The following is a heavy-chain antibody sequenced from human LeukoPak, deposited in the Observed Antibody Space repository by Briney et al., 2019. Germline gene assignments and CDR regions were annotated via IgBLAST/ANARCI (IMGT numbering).Heavy chain of an antibody. V-gene: IGHV3-53*01. Sequence: SGGSLRLSRAVSGFTVSSNYMSWVRQAPGKGLEWVSVIYSAGSTYYADSVKGRFTISRDKSKKILFLQMNSLRVEDTAVYYCARVSSTSPYFYGLDVWGQGTTVTVSS. CDR1: GFTVSSNY. J-gene: IGHJ6*02. D-gene: IGHD2-21*01. CDR3: ARVSSTSPYFYGLDV. CDR2: IYSAGST.